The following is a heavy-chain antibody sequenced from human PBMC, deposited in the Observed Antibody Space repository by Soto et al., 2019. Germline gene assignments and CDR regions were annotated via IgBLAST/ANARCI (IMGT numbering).Heavy chain of an antibody. V-gene: IGHV1-3*01. Sequence: PSVKVSCKASGYTFTSYAMHWVRQAPGQRLEWMGWINAGNGNTKYSQKFQGRVTITRDTSASTAYMELSSLRSEDTAVYYCARDFWSGYANDYWGQGTLVTVSS. D-gene: IGHD3-3*01. CDR1: GYTFTSYA. J-gene: IGHJ4*02. CDR3: ARDFWSGYANDY. CDR2: INAGNGNT.